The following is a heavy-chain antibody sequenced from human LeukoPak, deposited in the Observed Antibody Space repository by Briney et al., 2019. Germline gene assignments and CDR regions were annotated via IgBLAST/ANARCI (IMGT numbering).Heavy chain of an antibody. CDR1: GYTFTSYY. D-gene: IGHD3-10*01. V-gene: IGHV1-46*01. J-gene: IGHJ3*02. Sequence: GASVKVSCKASGYTFTSYYMHWVRQAPGQGLEWMGIINPSGGNTGYAQKFPGRVTMTRDTSISTAYMELSSLRSEDTAVYCCARASPDYGSGTHYAFDIWGQGTMVTVSS. CDR2: INPSGGNT. CDR3: ARASPDYGSGTHYAFDI.